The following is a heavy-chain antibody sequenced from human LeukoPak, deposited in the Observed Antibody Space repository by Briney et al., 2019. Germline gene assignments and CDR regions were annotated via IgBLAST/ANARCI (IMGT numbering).Heavy chain of an antibody. CDR2: IYYSGST. D-gene: IGHD3-3*01. CDR1: SGSISSYY. J-gene: IGHJ4*02. Sequence: SETLSLTCTVSSGSISSYYWSWIRQPPGKGLEWIGYIYYSGSTNYNPSLKSRVTISVDTSKNQFSLKLSSVTAADTAVYYCARLIAYYDFWSGYFPYYFDYWGQGTLVTVSS. V-gene: IGHV4-59*01. CDR3: ARLIAYYDFWSGYFPYYFDY.